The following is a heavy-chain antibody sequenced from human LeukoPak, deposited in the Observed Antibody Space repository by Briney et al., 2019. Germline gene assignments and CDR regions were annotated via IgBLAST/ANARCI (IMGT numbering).Heavy chain of an antibody. CDR3: AKEPREYCSSTSCPNWFDS. Sequence: GRSLKLSCAASGFTFDDYAMHWVRQAPGKGLEWVSAISASGGTTYYADSVKGRFTISRDNSENTLFLQMNSLRAEDTAVYYCAKEPREYCSSTSCPNWFDSWGQGTLVTVSS. J-gene: IGHJ5*01. CDR1: GFTFDDYA. D-gene: IGHD2-2*01. CDR2: ISASGGTT. V-gene: IGHV3-23*01.